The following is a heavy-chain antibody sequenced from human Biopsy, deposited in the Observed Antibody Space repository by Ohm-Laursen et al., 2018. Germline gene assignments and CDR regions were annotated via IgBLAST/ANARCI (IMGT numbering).Heavy chain of an antibody. CDR1: GDTFTTSA. Sequence: SSVKVSCKPSGDTFTTSAISWVRQVPGQGLDWMGRIIPILGTVDYGQNFQGRVTIRADTSTTFLELTSLRYDDTAVYYCASGDIGGIGLDVWGLGTTVTVS. V-gene: IGHV1-69*04. D-gene: IGHD3-10*01. CDR2: IIPILGTV. CDR3: ASGDIGGIGLDV. J-gene: IGHJ6*02.